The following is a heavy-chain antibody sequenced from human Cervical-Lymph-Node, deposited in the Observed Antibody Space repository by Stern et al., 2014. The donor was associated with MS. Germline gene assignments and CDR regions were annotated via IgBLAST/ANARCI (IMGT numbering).Heavy chain of an antibody. Sequence: EVQLVESGGGSVQPGGSLRLSCAASGFPFSYYWMHWVRQAPGEGLVWVSRINPDGSITNYADSVKGRFTISRDNAKNTLYLQMNSLRAEDMAVYYCAKDMTGYDDYVGQGTLVTVSS. CDR1: GFPFSYYW. CDR2: INPDGSIT. D-gene: IGHD5-12*01. CDR3: AKDMTGYDDY. J-gene: IGHJ4*02. V-gene: IGHV3-74*01.